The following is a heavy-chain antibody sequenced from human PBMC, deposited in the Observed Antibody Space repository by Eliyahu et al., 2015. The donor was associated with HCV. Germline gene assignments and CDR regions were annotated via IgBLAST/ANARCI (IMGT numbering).Heavy chain of an antibody. D-gene: IGHD6-19*01. Sequence: SWVRQAPGQGLEWMGRIIPILGIANYAQKFQGRVTITADKSTSTAYMELSSLRSEDTAVYYCARVVKQWLPTNWGQGTLVTVSS. CDR3: ARVVKQWLPTN. J-gene: IGHJ4*02. V-gene: IGHV1-69*04. CDR2: IIPILGIA.